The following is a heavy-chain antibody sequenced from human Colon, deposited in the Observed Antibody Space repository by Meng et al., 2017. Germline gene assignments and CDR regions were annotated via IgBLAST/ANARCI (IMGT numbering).Heavy chain of an antibody. CDR3: ATTNALTY. Sequence: GGSLRLSCVVSGFAFSGNWMSWVRQAPGKGLEGVANIKYDGSVESYVGSVRGRFTISRDNAKSSLYLQMNSLRAEDTAVYYCATTNALTYWGPGTLVTVSS. D-gene: IGHD2-8*01. V-gene: IGHV3-7*01. J-gene: IGHJ4*02. CDR1: GFAFSGNW. CDR2: IKYDGSVE.